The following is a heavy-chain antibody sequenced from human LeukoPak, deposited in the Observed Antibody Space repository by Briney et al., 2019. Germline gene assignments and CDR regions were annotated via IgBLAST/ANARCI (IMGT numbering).Heavy chain of an antibody. CDR2: ISYDGSNK. D-gene: IGHD3-10*01. V-gene: IGHV3-30*18. Sequence: GGSLRLSCAASRFTFSSYGMHWVRQAPGKGLEWVAVISYDGSNKYYADSVKGRFTISRDNSKNTLYLQMNSLRAEDTAVYYCAKAPGVRGVIRKYYFDYWGQGTLVTVSS. CDR1: RFTFSSYG. J-gene: IGHJ4*02. CDR3: AKAPGVRGVIRKYYFDY.